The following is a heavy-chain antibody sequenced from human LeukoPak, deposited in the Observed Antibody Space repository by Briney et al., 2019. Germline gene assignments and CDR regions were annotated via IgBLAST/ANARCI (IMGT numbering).Heavy chain of an antibody. V-gene: IGHV4-61*01. J-gene: IGHJ6*02. CDR3: ARVPHYYAMDV. CDR2: IYYSGTT. Sequence: SETLSLTCTVSGGSVSSGSYYWSWIRQPPGKGLEWIGYIYYSGTTNYNPSLKSRVTISVDTSKNQFSLQLSSVTAADTAVYYCARVPHYYAMDVWGQGTTVTVSS. CDR1: GGSVSSGSYY.